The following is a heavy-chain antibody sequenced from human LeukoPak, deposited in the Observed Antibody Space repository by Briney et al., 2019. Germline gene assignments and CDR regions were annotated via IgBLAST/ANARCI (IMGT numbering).Heavy chain of an antibody. D-gene: IGHD3-10*01. CDR2: IYYSGST. J-gene: IGHJ4*02. CDR1: GGSISSYY. CDR3: ARVEWFGEFYFDY. V-gene: IGHV4-59*01. Sequence: SETLSLTCTVSGGSISSYYWSWIRQPPGKGLEWIGYIYYSGSTNYNPSLKSRVTISVDTSKNQFSLKLSSVTAADTAVYYCARVEWFGEFYFDYWGQGTLVTVSS.